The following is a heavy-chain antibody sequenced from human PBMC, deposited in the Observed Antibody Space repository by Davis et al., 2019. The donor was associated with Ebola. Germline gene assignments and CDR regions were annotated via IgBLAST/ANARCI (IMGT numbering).Heavy chain of an antibody. D-gene: IGHD2-2*01. CDR3: ARTKGDIVVVPAAKLHYYYGMDV. CDR1: GGSFSGYY. CDR2: INHSVST. J-gene: IGHJ6*02. Sequence: SETLSLTCAVYGGSFSGYYWSWIRQPPGKGLEWIGEINHSVSTNYNPSLKSRVTIPVDTSKNQFSLKLSSVTAADTAVYYCARTKGDIVVVPAAKLHYYYGMDVWGQGTTVTVSS. V-gene: IGHV4-34*01.